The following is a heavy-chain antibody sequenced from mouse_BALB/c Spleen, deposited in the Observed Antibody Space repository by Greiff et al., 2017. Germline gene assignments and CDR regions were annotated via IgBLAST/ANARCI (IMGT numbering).Heavy chain of an antibody. CDR1: GYTFTSYN. V-gene: IGHV1-12*01. Sequence: QVQLQQPGAELVKPGASVKMSCKASGYTFTSYNMHWVKQTPGQGLEWIGAIYPGNGDTSYNQKFKGKATLTADKSSSTAYMQLSSLTSEDSAVYYCARGGLYYYAMDYWGQGTSVTVSS. CDR3: ARGGLYYYAMDY. J-gene: IGHJ4*01. D-gene: IGHD3-1*01. CDR2: IYPGNGDT.